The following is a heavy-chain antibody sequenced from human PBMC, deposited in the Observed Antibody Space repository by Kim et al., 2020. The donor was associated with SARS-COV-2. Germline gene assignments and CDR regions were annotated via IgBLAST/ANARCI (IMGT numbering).Heavy chain of an antibody. J-gene: IGHJ4*02. D-gene: IGHD6-19*01. V-gene: IGHV4-31*02. Sequence: SLKDRVTISVDTSKNQFSLKVSSVTAADTAVYYCARWDGYRSGSFFDYWGQGTLVTVSS. CDR3: ARWDGYRSGSFFDY.